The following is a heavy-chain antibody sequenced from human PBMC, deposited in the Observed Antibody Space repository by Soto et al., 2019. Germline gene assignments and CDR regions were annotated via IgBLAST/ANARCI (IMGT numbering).Heavy chain of an antibody. D-gene: IGHD5-18*01. Sequence: GGSLRLSCAASGFTFSSYAMSWVRQAPGKGLEWVSAISGSGGSTYYADSVKGRFTISRDNSKNTLYLQMNSLRAEDTAVYYCAKVADVSGYSYGYPSYFDYWAQRTPVTGSS. V-gene: IGHV3-23*01. J-gene: IGHJ4*02. CDR2: ISGSGGST. CDR1: GFTFSSYA. CDR3: AKVADVSGYSYGYPSYFDY.